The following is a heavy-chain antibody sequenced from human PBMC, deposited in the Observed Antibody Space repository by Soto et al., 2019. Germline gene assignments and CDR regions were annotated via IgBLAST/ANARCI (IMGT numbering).Heavy chain of an antibody. CDR3: ARGGIPPSGYGIAYAMDV. CDR2: IYYSGST. J-gene: IGHJ6*02. D-gene: IGHD1-26*01. Sequence: KSSETLSLTCTVSGVSISGSRYYWGWIRQPPGRGLEWIGNIYYSGSTYYTPALKSRVTLSVDTSKNQFSLNLNSVTAADTAVYYCARGGIPPSGYGIAYAMDVWGQGTTVTAP. CDR1: GVSISGSRYY. V-gene: IGHV4-39*01.